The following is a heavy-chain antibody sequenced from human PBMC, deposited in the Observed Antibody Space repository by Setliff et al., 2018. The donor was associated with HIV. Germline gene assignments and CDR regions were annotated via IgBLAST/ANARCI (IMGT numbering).Heavy chain of an antibody. CDR1: GFTFHDYD. V-gene: IGHV3-20*04. Sequence: LSLSCAASGFTFHDYDMTWVRQGPGKGLEWVSGMNWNGGNTDYADSVKGRFTISRDKSKNTLYLQMNSLRPEDTAVYYCARDASYCGGGTCHHYYYMDVWGKGTTVTVS. CDR2: MNWNGGNT. CDR3: ARDASYCGGGTCHHYYYMDV. D-gene: IGHD2-15*01. J-gene: IGHJ6*03.